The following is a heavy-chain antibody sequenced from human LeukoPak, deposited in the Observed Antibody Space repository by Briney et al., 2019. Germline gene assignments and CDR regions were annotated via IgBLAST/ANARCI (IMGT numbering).Heavy chain of an antibody. CDR3: ARDRGTWNDDGFDY. V-gene: IGHV4-4*07. J-gene: IGHJ4*02. CDR2: IYTSGST. CDR1: GGSLNNYY. Sequence: SETLSLTCTVSGGSLNNYYWSWIRQPAGKGLDWIGRIYTSGSTNYNPSLKSRVTMSLDTSKNQFSLKLSSVTAADTAVYYCARDRGTWNDDGFDYWGQGTLVTVSS. D-gene: IGHD1-1*01.